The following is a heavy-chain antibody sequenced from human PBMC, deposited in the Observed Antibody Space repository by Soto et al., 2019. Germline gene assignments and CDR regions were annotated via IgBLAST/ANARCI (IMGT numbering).Heavy chain of an antibody. CDR2: TYYKFKWYN. J-gene: IGHJ6*03. V-gene: IGHV6-1*01. D-gene: IGHD5-12*01. CDR3: ARGSWDDVSGHYYMDV. Sequence: QVPLQQSGPGLVKPSQTLSLTCDISGDSVSSNSAGWNWIRQTPSRGLEWLGRTYYKFKWYNNYAVSVGSRITIDPDTSKNQFSLQLNSVTPEDTAVYYCARGSWDDVSGHYYMDVWGKGTTVTVSS. CDR1: GDSVSSNSAG.